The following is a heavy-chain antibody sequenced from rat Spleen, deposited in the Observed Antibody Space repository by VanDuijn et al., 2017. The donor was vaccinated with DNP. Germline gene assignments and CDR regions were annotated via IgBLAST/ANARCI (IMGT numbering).Heavy chain of an antibody. Sequence: EVQLVESGGGLVQPGRSLKLSCAASGFTFSDYNMAWVRQAPKKGLEWVATIRYDGSSTYYRDSVKGRFTLSRDNARSTLYLQMDSLRSEDTATYYCTKDLQWYAMDAWGQGTSVTVSA. CDR3: TKDLQWYAMDA. CDR1: GFTFSDYN. V-gene: IGHV5-7*01. CDR2: IRYDGSST. J-gene: IGHJ4*01. D-gene: IGHD1-1*01.